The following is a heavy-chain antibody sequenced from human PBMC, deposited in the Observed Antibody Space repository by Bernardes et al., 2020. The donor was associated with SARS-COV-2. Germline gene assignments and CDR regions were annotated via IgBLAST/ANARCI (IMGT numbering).Heavy chain of an antibody. CDR2: IYPGDSDT. CDR1: GYSFTSYW. Sequence: GESLKISCKGSGYSFTSYWIGWVRQMPGKGLEWMGIIYPGDSDTRYSPSFQGQVTISADKSISTAYLQWSSLKASDTAMYYCARGGCGGSCYSDAFDIWGQGTMVTVSS. J-gene: IGHJ3*02. CDR3: ARGGCGGSCYSDAFDI. D-gene: IGHD2-15*01. V-gene: IGHV5-51*01.